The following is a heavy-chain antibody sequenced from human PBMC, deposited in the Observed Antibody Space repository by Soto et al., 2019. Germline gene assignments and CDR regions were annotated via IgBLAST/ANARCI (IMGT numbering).Heavy chain of an antibody. D-gene: IGHD2-2*01. V-gene: IGHV1-69*04. CDR3: ARDRRSSTSLVDL. CDR2: IIPILGIA. J-gene: IGHJ2*01. Sequence: ASVKVSCKASGGTFSSYTISWVRQAPGQGLEWMGRIIPILGIANYAQKFQGRVTITADKSTSTAYMELSSLRSEDTAVYYCARDRRSSTSLVDLWGRGTLVTVSS. CDR1: GGTFSSYT.